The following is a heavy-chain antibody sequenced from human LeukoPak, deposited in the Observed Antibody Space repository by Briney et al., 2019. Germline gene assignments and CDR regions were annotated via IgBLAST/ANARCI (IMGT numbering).Heavy chain of an antibody. CDR2: TSYDGSNK. V-gene: IGHV3-30*18. Sequence: PGRSLRLSCAASGFTFSSFGMHWVRQAPGRGPEWVSFTSYDGSNKDYADSVKGRFTISRDNSKNTLYLQMSSLRPEATAVYYCAKGYGSGIRNLDNWGQGTLVTVSS. CDR1: GFTFSSFG. D-gene: IGHD3-10*01. CDR3: AKGYGSGIRNLDN. J-gene: IGHJ4*02.